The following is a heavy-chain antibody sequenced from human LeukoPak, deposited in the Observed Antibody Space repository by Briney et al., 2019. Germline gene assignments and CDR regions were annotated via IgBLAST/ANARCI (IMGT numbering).Heavy chain of an antibody. D-gene: IGHD6-19*01. CDR2: ISYDGSYK. Sequence: GGSLRLSCAASGFTFGSYGMHWVRQAPGKGLEWVAAISYDGSYKYYADSVKDRFTISRDFSKNTLYLRMSSLRAEDTAVYYCAKTCSSGWWDLDFWGQGTLVSVSS. J-gene: IGHJ4*02. V-gene: IGHV3-30*18. CDR3: AKTCSSGWWDLDF. CDR1: GFTFGSYG.